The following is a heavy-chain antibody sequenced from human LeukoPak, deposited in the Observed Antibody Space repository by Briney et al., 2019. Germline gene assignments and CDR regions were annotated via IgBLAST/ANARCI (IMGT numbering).Heavy chain of an antibody. J-gene: IGHJ5*02. D-gene: IGHD3-22*01. CDR3: AHRRDSSGYQYRYWFAP. CDR2: INWDDQK. V-gene: IGHV2-5*02. Sequence: ESGPTLVKPTQTRTLTCTFSGFSLTASGVGVGWIRQPPGKALEWLALINWDDQKVYSPSLQSRLSITKDTSKNQVVLTMTNVDPVDTATYYCAHRRDSSGYQYRYWFAPWGQGTLVTVSS. CDR1: GFSLTASGVG.